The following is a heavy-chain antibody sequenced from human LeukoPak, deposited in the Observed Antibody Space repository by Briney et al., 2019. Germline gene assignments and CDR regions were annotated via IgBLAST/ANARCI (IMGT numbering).Heavy chain of an antibody. Sequence: GGSLRLSCAASGFTFSGSAMHWVRQAPGKGLEWVSVIHSGGSTYYADSVKGRFTISRDNPKNTLYLQMNSLRAEDTAVYYCATGCADYGGAADYWGQGTLVTVSS. D-gene: IGHD4-17*01. CDR1: GFTFSGSA. V-gene: IGHV3-53*01. CDR3: ATGCADYGGAADY. CDR2: IHSGGST. J-gene: IGHJ4*02.